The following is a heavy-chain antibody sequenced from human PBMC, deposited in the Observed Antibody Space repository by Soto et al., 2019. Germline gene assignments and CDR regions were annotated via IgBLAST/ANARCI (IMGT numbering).Heavy chain of an antibody. CDR3: VKDFSGYTHGVRAFEI. D-gene: IGHD5-18*01. CDR1: GFTFKNFA. CDR2: INWNSRTI. J-gene: IGHJ3*02. V-gene: IGHV3-9*01. Sequence: EVQLVESGGGFVQLAGPLTLPCETFGFTFKNFAMNWVGQAQGKGLIWVSSINWNSRTILYADSVKGRFTISRDNATSSLYLQMNSLRVEDTALYYCVKDFSGYTHGVRAFEIWGQGTMVTVSS.